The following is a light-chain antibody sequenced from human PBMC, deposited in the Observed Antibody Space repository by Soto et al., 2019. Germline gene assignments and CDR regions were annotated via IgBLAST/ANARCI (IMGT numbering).Light chain of an antibody. CDR3: QKYGNFWT. V-gene: IGKV3-20*01. CDR1: QSVSSN. CDR2: AAS. J-gene: IGKJ1*01. Sequence: EIVMTQSPATLSVSPGESATLSCRASQSVSSNLAWYQQKPGQAPSLLIYAASSKATGIPDRFSGSGSGTDFSLTIRRLEPDDFAVYYCQKYGNFWTFGQGTKVDIK.